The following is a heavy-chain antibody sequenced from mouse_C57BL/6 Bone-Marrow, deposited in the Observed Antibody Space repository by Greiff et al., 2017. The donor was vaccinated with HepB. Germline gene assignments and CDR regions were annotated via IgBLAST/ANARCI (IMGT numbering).Heavy chain of an antibody. J-gene: IGHJ1*03. CDR3: TRPITTGYFDV. CDR1: GFTFSDAW. CDR2: IRNKANNHAT. V-gene: IGHV6-6*01. Sequence: EVKVIESGGGLVQPGGSMKLSCAASGFTFSDAWMDWVRQSPEKGLEWVAEIRNKANNHATYYAESVKGRFTISRDDSKSSVYLQMNSLRAEDTGIYYCTRPITTGYFDVWGTGTTVTVSS. D-gene: IGHD1-1*01.